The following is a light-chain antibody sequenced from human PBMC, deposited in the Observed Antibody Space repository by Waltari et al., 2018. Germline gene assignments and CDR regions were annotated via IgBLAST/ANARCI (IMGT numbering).Light chain of an antibody. J-gene: IGLJ2*01. CDR1: SSNIGSNS. V-gene: IGLV1-47*02. CDR3: SVWDNNLSGL. Sequence: QSVLTQPPSASGAPGQSVPISCSGTSSNIGSNSVYWYQQVLGKAHKLLSYNNNQRPSGVPDRFSGSKSGTSASLAISGLQSKDEADYYCSVWDNNLSGLFGGGTRLTVL. CDR2: NNN.